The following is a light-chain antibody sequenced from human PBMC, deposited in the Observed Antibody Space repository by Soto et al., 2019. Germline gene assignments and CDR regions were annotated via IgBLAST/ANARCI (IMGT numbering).Light chain of an antibody. Sequence: EIGLTQSPGTLSLSPGERATLACRASQSVSSSDLAWYQQKPGRAPRLLIYCASSRATGIPDRFSGSGSGTDFTLTINRLEPEDFAVYYCQQYGSSGYTFGQGTKLEIK. V-gene: IGKV3-20*01. CDR1: QSVSSSD. CDR2: CAS. J-gene: IGKJ2*01. CDR3: QQYGSSGYT.